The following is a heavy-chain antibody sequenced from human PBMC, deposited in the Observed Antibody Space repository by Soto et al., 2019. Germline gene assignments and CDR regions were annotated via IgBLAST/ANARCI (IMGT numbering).Heavy chain of an antibody. D-gene: IGHD2-15*01. CDR2: ISYDGSNK. CDR1: GFTFSSYA. Sequence: QVQLVESGGGVVQPGRSLRLSCAASGFTFSSYAMHWVRQAPGKGLEWVAVISYDGSNKYYADSVKGRFTISRDNSKNTLYLQMNSLRAEDMAVYYCARDIPRNHGGNRGYRDYWGQGTLVTVSS. V-gene: IGHV3-30-3*01. J-gene: IGHJ4*02. CDR3: ARDIPRNHGGNRGYRDY.